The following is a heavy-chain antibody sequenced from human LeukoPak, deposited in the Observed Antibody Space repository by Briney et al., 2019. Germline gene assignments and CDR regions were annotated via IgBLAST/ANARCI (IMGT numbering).Heavy chain of an antibody. Sequence: PGGSLRLSCAASGFTFSSYWMHWVRQAPGKGLVWVSCINSNASNTNYADSVKGRFTISRDNAKNSLYLQMNSLRAEDTAVYYCARDSSMGTVWGQGTLVTVSS. CDR1: GFTFSSYW. V-gene: IGHV3-74*01. J-gene: IGHJ4*02. CDR3: ARDSSMGTV. D-gene: IGHD6-13*01. CDR2: INSNASNT.